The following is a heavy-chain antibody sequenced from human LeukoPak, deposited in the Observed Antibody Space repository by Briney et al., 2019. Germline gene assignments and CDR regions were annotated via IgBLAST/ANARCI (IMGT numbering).Heavy chain of an antibody. J-gene: IGHJ5*02. D-gene: IGHD3-22*01. CDR2: IYYSGST. Sequence: SQTLSLTCTVSGGSISSGDYYWSWIRQPPGKGLEWIGYIYYSGSTYYNPSLKSRVTISVDTSKNQFSLKLSPVTAADTAVYYCARVGYYDSSGYHWGQGTLVTVSS. V-gene: IGHV4-30-4*01. CDR3: ARVGYYDSSGYH. CDR1: GGSISSGDYY.